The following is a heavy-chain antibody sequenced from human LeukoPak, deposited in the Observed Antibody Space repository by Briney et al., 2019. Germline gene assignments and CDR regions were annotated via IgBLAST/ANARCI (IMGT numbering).Heavy chain of an antibody. D-gene: IGHD3-3*01. J-gene: IGHJ4*02. CDR2: FDPEDGET. CDR3: ATAELRFLEWPYDY. Sequence: GASVKVSCKVSGYTLTELSMHWVRQAPGKGLEWMGGFDPEDGETIYAQKFQGRVTMTEDTSTDTAYMELSSLRSEDTAVYYCATAELRFLEWPYDYWGQGTLVTVSS. CDR1: GYTLTELS. V-gene: IGHV1-24*01.